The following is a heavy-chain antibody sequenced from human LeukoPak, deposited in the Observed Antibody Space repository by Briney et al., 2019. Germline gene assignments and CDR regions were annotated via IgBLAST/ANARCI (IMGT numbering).Heavy chain of an antibody. D-gene: IGHD5-24*01. J-gene: IGHJ4*02. V-gene: IGHV4-39*01. CDR3: ARRTWLGRKEIDY. CDR2: IFYSGSA. Sequence: SETLSLTCTVSGDSISNSNYYWGWVRQPPGKGLEWIGHIFYSGSAYYNPSLKSRVTISVDTSKNQFSLKLSSMTAADTAVYYCARRTWLGRKEIDYWGQGTLVTVSS. CDR1: GDSISNSNYY.